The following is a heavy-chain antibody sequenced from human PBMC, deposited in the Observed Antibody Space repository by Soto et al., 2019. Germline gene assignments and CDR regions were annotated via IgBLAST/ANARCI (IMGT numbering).Heavy chain of an antibody. Sequence: PSETLSLTCTVSGGSIRNGDYYWGWIRQPPGKGLEWIGYVYYSGTTYSHPSLNSRVSISVDTSENQFSLRLTSVTAADTAVYYCARGGRGYYDRQGAFDIWGQGTMVTVSS. J-gene: IGHJ3*02. CDR3: ARGGRGYYDRQGAFDI. CDR1: GGSIRNGDYY. V-gene: IGHV4-30-4*01. D-gene: IGHD3-22*01. CDR2: VYYSGTT.